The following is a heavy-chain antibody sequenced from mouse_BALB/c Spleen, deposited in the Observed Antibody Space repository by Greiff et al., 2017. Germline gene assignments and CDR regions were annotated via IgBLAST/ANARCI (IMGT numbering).Heavy chain of an antibody. J-gene: IGHJ2*01. CDR1: GFTFSSYA. D-gene: IGHD1-1*01. V-gene: IGHV5-6-5*01. CDR3: ARVSSYGDY. Sequence: DVMLVESGGGLVKPGGSLKLSCAASGFTFSSYAMSWVRQTPEKRLEWVASISSGGSTYYPDSVKGRFTISRDNARNILYLQMSSLRSEDTAMYYCARVSSYGDYWGQGTTLTVSS. CDR2: ISSGGST.